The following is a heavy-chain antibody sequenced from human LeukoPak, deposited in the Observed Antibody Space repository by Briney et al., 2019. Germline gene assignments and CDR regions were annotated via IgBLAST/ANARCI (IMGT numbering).Heavy chain of an antibody. CDR3: AKVGDSSSWYLFDI. D-gene: IGHD6-13*01. J-gene: IGHJ3*02. CDR1: GFPFSSYS. V-gene: IGHV3-23*01. Sequence: GSLRLSCAASGFPFSSYSMIWVRQAPGKGLEWVSALSNIVGTVFYADSVKGRFTISRHNSKNTFYLQMNSLRAEDTAVYYCAKVGDSSSWYLFDIWGQGTMVTVSS. CDR2: LSNIVGTV.